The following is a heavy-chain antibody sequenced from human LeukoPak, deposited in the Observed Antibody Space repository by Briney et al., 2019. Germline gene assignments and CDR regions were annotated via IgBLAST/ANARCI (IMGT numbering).Heavy chain of an antibody. CDR3: ARRKSLAAAGRNYYYYMDV. CDR2: IYTSGST. V-gene: IGHV4-61*02. D-gene: IGHD6-13*01. Sequence: SETLSLTCTVSGGSISSGSYYWSWIRQPAGKGLEWIGRIYTSGSTNYNPSLKSRVTISVDTSKNQFSLKLSSVTAADTAVYYCARRKSLAAAGRNYYYYMDVWGKGTTVTISS. CDR1: GGSISSGSYY. J-gene: IGHJ6*03.